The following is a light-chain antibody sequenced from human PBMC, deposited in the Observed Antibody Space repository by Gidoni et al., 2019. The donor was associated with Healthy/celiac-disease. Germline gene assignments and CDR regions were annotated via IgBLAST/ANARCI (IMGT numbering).Light chain of an antibody. V-gene: IGKV3-20*01. CDR1: QSVSSSY. J-gene: IGKJ1*01. CDR2: GAS. Sequence: VLTQSPGTLSLSPGESATLSCRASQSVSSSYLAWYQQKPGQAPRLLIYGASSRATGIPDRFSGSGSGTDVTLTISRLEPEDFAVYYCQQYGSSPWTFGQGTKVEIK. CDR3: QQYGSSPWT.